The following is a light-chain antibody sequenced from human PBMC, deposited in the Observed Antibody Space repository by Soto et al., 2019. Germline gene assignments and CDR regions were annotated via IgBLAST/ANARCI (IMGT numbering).Light chain of an antibody. CDR1: SSDVGAYNY. CDR2: EVS. CDR3: SSYTSSITLV. J-gene: IGLJ2*01. Sequence: QSALTQPASVSGSPGQSITISCTGTSSDVGAYNYVSWYQHYPGKAPKLMIYEVSNRPSGVSNRFSGSKSGNTASLTISGLQAEDEADYYCSSYTSSITLVFGGGTKVTVL. V-gene: IGLV2-14*01.